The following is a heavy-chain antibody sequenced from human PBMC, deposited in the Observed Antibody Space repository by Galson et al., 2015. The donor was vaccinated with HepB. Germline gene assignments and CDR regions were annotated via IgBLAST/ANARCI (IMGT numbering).Heavy chain of an antibody. CDR2: IDISGDKT. J-gene: IGHJ4*02. CDR3: ANEIRPNDY. V-gene: IGHV3-23*05. Sequence: SLRLSCAASDFPFSRHALTWVRQAPGKGLELVSSIDISGDKTLYADSVKGRFTISRDNSRNTLYLQMHSLSAEDTAMYFCANEIRPNDYWGQGTLVTVSS. CDR1: DFPFSRHA. D-gene: IGHD4-17*01.